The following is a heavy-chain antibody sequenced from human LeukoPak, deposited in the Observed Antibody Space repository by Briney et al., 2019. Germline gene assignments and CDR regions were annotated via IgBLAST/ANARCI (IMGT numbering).Heavy chain of an antibody. Sequence: ASVKVSCKASGYTFTGYYMHWVRQAPGQGLEWMGWINPKSGGTNYAQKFQGRVTMTRDTSISTAYMELSRLRSDDTAVYYCAREYCSGGSCRSRWFDPWGQGTLVTVSS. V-gene: IGHV1-2*02. J-gene: IGHJ5*02. CDR1: GYTFTGYY. CDR3: AREYCSGGSCRSRWFDP. CDR2: INPKSGGT. D-gene: IGHD2-15*01.